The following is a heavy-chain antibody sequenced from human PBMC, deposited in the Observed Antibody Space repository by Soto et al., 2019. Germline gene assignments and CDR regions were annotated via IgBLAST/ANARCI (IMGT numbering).Heavy chain of an antibody. Sequence: SQTLSLTCAISGDSVSSNSAAWNWIRQSPSRGLEWLGRTYYRSKWYNDYAVSVKSRITINPDTSKNQFSLQLNSVTPEDTAVYYCARAXLGYCSGGSCYFKYFQHWGQGTLVTVSS. CDR1: GDSVSSNSAA. J-gene: IGHJ1*01. V-gene: IGHV6-1*01. CDR3: ARAXLGYCSGGSCYFKYFQH. CDR2: TYYRSKWYN. D-gene: IGHD2-15*01.